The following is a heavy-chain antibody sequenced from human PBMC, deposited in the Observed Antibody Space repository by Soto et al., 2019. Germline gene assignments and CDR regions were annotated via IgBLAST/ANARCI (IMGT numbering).Heavy chain of an antibody. CDR2: IYYSGST. D-gene: IGHD6-6*01. Sequence: PSETLSLTCTVSGGSISSGGYYWSWIRQHPGEGLEWIGYIYYSGSTYYNPSLKSRVTISVDTSKNQFSLKLSSVTAADTAVYYCASLKWGAQARAARPSFFDYWGQGTLVTVSS. CDR3: ASLKWGAQARAARPSFFDY. J-gene: IGHJ4*02. V-gene: IGHV4-31*03. CDR1: GGSISSGGYY.